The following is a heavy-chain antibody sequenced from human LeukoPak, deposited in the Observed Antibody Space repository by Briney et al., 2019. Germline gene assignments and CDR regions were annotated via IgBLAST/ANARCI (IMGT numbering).Heavy chain of an antibody. CDR2: ISSSSSYI. CDR3: ARDRGPYDAFDI. Sequence: GGSLRLSCTASGFIFSTSWMTWVRQAPGKGLEWVSSISSSSSYIYYADSVKGRFTISRDNAKNSLYLQMNSLRAEDTAVYYCARDRGPYDAFDIWGQGTMVTVSS. D-gene: IGHD3-10*01. V-gene: IGHV3-21*01. J-gene: IGHJ3*02. CDR1: GFIFSTSW.